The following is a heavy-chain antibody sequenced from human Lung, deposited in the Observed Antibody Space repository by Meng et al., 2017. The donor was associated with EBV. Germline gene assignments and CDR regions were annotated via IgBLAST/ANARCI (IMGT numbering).Heavy chain of an antibody. D-gene: IGHD2-8*01. V-gene: IGHV3-21*01. CDR2: VTHSSSSI. CDR1: GFTFSSYS. J-gene: IGHJ4*02. Sequence: EVQLVESGGXVVKTGXALRLSCAAAGFTFSSYSMNWVRQAPGKGLEWVSSVTHSSSSIYYALSVKGRFTISRDNAKNSLYLQMNSLRNEDTAVYYCVRNGANMEDLDYWGQGTMVTVSS. CDR3: VRNGANMEDLDY.